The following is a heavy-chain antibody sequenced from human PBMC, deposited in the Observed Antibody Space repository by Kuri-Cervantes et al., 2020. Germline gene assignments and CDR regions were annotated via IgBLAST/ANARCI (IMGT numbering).Heavy chain of an antibody. V-gene: IGHV3-53*01. Sequence: GGSLRLSCAVSGFPASSDYMTWVRQAPGKGPQWVSLLYNAGTTIYADSVKGRFTISRDDSKNTLYLHMNSLRAEDTAVYYCAKSLEAEWELLDYWGQGTLVTVSS. D-gene: IGHD1-26*01. CDR3: AKSLEAEWELLDY. J-gene: IGHJ4*02. CDR1: GFPASSDY. CDR2: LYNAGTT.